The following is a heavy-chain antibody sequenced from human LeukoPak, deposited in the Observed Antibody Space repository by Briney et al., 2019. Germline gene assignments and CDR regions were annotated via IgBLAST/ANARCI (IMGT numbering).Heavy chain of an antibody. CDR2: IYHSGST. CDR1: GGSISSSNW. D-gene: IGHD3-22*01. CDR3: ARGRYDSSGYPLDY. J-gene: IGHJ4*02. V-gene: IGHV4-4*02. Sequence: SETLSLTCAVSGGSISSSNWWSWVRQPPGKGLEWIGEIYHSGSTNYNPSLKSRVTISVDKSKNQFSLKLSSVTAANTAVYYCARGRYDSSGYPLDYWGQGTLVTVSS.